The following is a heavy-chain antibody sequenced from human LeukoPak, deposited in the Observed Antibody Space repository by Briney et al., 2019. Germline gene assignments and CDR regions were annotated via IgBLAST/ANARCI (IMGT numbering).Heavy chain of an antibody. CDR3: ATFYSSSDAFDI. CDR2: IYYSGST. Sequence: SETLSLTCTVSGGSISSSSYYWGWIRQPPGKGLEWIGSIYYSGSTYYNPSLKSRVTISVDTSKNQFSLKLSSVTAADTAVYYCATFYSSSDAFDIWGQGTMVTVSS. CDR1: GGSISSSSYY. D-gene: IGHD6-6*01. V-gene: IGHV4-39*07. J-gene: IGHJ3*02.